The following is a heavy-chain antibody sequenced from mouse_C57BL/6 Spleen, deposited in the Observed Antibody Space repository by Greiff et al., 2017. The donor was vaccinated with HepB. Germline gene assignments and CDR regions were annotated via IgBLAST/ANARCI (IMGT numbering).Heavy chain of an antibody. V-gene: IGHV5-16*01. CDR3: ASDGGLLVFDY. D-gene: IGHD2-10*01. CDR2: INYDGSST. J-gene: IGHJ2*01. Sequence: EVMLVESEGGLVQPGSSMKLSCTASGFTFSDYYMAWVRQVPEKGLEWVANINYDGSSTYYLDSLKSRFIISRDNAKNILYLQMSSLKSEDTATYYCASDGGLLVFDYWGQGTTLTVSS. CDR1: GFTFSDYY.